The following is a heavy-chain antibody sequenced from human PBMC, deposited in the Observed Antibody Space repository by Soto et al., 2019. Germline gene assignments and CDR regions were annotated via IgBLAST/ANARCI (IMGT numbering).Heavy chain of an antibody. CDR2: IIPIFGTA. D-gene: IGHD3-22*01. CDR1: GGTFSSYA. V-gene: IGHV1-69*01. J-gene: IGHJ6*02. Sequence: QVQLVQSGAEVKKPGSSVKVSCKASGGTFSSYAISWVRQAPGQGLEWMGGIIPIFGTANYAQKFQGRVTITADESTSTAYMELSSLRSEDTAVYYCARGGITMIVVVTRDYYYYGMDVWGQGTTVTVPS. CDR3: ARGGITMIVVVTRDYYYYGMDV.